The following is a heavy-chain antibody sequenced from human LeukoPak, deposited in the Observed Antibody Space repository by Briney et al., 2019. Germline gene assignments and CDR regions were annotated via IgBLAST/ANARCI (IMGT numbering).Heavy chain of an antibody. Sequence: ASVKVSCKASGYTFTSYDINWVRQAPGQGLEWMGWMDPNRGNTGYAQKFQGGVTMTRSTSVNTAYMELSSLTSEDTAVYYCARGLSRCSSGNCYEPNWLDSWGQGTLVTVSS. CDR3: ARGLSRCSSGNCYEPNWLDS. CDR1: GYTFTSYD. CDR2: MDPNRGNT. V-gene: IGHV1-8*02. J-gene: IGHJ5*01. D-gene: IGHD2-2*01.